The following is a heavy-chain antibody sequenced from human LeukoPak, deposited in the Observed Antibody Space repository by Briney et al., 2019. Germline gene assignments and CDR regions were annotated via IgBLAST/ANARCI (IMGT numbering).Heavy chain of an antibody. CDR2: IYSSGST. Sequence: PSETLSLTCTVSGASISSHYWSWVRQPAGKGLEWIGRIYSSGSTKYNPSLKSRVIISGDTSKNQFSLKLSSVTAADTAVYYCARGIWALSRYYYGLDVWGQGTTVTVSS. V-gene: IGHV4-4*07. CDR3: ARGIWALSRYYYGLDV. CDR1: GASISSHY. J-gene: IGHJ6*02. D-gene: IGHD2-21*01.